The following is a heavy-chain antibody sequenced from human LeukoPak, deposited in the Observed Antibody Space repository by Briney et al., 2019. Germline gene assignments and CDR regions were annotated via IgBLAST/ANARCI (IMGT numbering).Heavy chain of an antibody. CDR3: ARVRGESPRWFDP. CDR2: INSDGSRT. V-gene: IGHV3-74*01. CDR1: GFTFSSYW. Sequence: GGSLRLSCAASGFTFSSYWMHWVRQAPGKGPVWVAHINSDGSRTNYADSVKGRFTVSRDNAKNMLYLQVNSLRAEDTAVYYCARVRGESPRWFDPWGQGTLVTVSS. J-gene: IGHJ5*02. D-gene: IGHD3-10*01.